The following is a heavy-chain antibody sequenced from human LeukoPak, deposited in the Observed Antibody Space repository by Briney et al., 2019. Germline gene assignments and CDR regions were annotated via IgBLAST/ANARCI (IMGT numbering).Heavy chain of an antibody. CDR3: ARGKGEIVVVPGRSPFKYHYYLDV. Sequence: PSETLSLTCAVYGGSFSGDYWSWIRQPPGKGLEWIGEINHSGSTNYNPSLKSRVTISVDTSKNQFSLKLSSVTAADTAVYYCARGKGEIVVVPGRSPFKYHYYLDVWGKGTTVTVSS. J-gene: IGHJ6*03. CDR2: INHSGST. V-gene: IGHV4-34*01. D-gene: IGHD2-2*01. CDR1: GGSFSGDY.